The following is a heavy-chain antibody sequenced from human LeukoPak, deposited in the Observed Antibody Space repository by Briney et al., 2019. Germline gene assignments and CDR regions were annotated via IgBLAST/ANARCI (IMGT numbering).Heavy chain of an antibody. J-gene: IGHJ4*02. D-gene: IGHD3-16*02. Sequence: ASVKVSCKASGYTFTSYDINWVRQATGQGLEWMGWMNPNSGNTGYAQKFQGRVTITRNTSISTAYMELSSLRSEDTAVYYCARGSYDYVWGSYRFSYYFDYWGQGTLVTVSS. V-gene: IGHV1-8*03. CDR2: MNPNSGNT. CDR3: ARGSYDYVWGSYRFSYYFDY. CDR1: GYTFTSYD.